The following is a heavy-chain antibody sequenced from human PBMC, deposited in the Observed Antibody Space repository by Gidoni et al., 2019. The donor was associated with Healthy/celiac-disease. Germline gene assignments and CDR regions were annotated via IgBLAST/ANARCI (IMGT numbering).Heavy chain of an antibody. CDR3: ARDFDSMDYYDSSGYWERYFDY. J-gene: IGHJ4*02. CDR1: GYSISSGYY. CDR2: IYHSGST. V-gene: IGHV4-38-2*02. Sequence: QVQLQESGPGLVKPSETLSLTCTVSGYSISSGYYWGWIRQPPGKGLEWIGSIYHSGSTYYNPSLKSRVTISVDTSKNQYSLKLSSVTAADTAVYYCARDFDSMDYYDSSGYWERYFDYWGQGTLVTVSS. D-gene: IGHD3-22*01.